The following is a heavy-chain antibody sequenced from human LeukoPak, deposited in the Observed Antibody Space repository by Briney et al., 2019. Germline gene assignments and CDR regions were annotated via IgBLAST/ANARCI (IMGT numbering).Heavy chain of an antibody. J-gene: IGHJ5*02. Sequence: GGSLRLSCAASGFTFSKCAMQWVRQAPGKGLEWVSGISASGGSTFYAESVKGRFTISRDNSKNTLFLQMNTLRAEDTADYYCARGSSSRHCSGTSCYIHPWGQGTVVTVS. V-gene: IGHV3-23*01. CDR1: GFTFSKCA. CDR3: ARGSSSRHCSGTSCYIHP. D-gene: IGHD2-2*02. CDR2: ISASGGST.